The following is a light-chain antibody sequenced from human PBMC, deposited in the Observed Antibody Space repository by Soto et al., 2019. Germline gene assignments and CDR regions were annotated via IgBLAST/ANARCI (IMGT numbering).Light chain of an antibody. V-gene: IGLV2-8*01. CDR2: EVT. J-gene: IGLJ1*01. CDR1: SSDVGGYNY. CDR3: SSYAGSNNYV. Sequence: QSLLIQPTSAAGAPGQAVTISCTGTSSDVGGYNYVSWYQRHPGKALKLMIFEVTKRPSGVPDRFSGSKSGNTASLTVSGLQAEDEADYYCSSYAGSNNYVFGAGTKVTVL.